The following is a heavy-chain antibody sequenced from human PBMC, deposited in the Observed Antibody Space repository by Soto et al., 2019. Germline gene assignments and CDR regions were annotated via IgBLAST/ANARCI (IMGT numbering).Heavy chain of an antibody. V-gene: IGHV4-31*03. CDR2: IYYSGSS. CDR3: ETGCSIAARHVSFDY. D-gene: IGHD6-6*01. J-gene: IGHJ4*02. Sequence: SETLCLTFTVSGGCVSIGGYYWSWIRPHPGKGLEWIGYIYYSGSSYYNPSLKRRVTISVDTSKNQVSLKLSSVTAADKAVYYCETGCSIAARHVSFDYWGQGTLVPVSS. CDR1: GGCVSIGGYY.